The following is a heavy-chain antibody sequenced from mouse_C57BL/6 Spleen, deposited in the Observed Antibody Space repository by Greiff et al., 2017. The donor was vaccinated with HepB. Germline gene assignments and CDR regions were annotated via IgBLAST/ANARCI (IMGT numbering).Heavy chain of an antibody. CDR2: ISDGGSYT. CDR1: GFTFSSYA. CDR3: ARDRDGNYPAWFAY. Sequence: EVQGVESGGGLVKPGGSLKLSCAASGFTFSSYAMSWVRQTPEKRLEWVATISDGGSYTYYPDNVKGRFTISRDNAKNNLYLQMSHLKSEDTAMYYWARDRDGNYPAWFAYWGQGTLVTVSA. J-gene: IGHJ3*01. V-gene: IGHV5-4*01. D-gene: IGHD2-1*01.